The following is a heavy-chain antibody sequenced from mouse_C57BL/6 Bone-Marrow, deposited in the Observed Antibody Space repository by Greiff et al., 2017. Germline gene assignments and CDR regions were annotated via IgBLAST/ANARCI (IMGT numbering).Heavy chain of an antibody. CDR2: IWSDGST. J-gene: IGHJ4*01. Sequence: QVQLKESGPGLVAPSQSLSITCTVSGFSLTSYGVHWVRQPPGKGLEWLVVIWSDGSTTYNSALNSRLSISKDNSESQVFLKMNSLQTDDTAMYYGARHSYYYGSSYYAMDYWGQGTSVTVSS. V-gene: IGHV2-6-1*01. CDR1: GFSLTSYG. CDR3: ARHSYYYGSSYYAMDY. D-gene: IGHD1-1*01.